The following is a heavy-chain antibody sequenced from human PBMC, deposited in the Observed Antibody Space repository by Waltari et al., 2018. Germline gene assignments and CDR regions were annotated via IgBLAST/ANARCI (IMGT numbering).Heavy chain of an antibody. Sequence: QVQLQQWGAGLLKPSETLSLTCAVYGGSFRGYYWSWIRQPPGKGLEWIGEINHIGGTNYNPSLKRRVTRSVGTSKNQVSLKLSSVTAADTAVYYCAGGGRSSFFGDYWGQGTLVTVSS. V-gene: IGHV4-34*01. D-gene: IGHD6-6*01. CDR3: AGGGRSSFFGDY. CDR1: GGSFRGYY. J-gene: IGHJ4*02. CDR2: INHIGGT.